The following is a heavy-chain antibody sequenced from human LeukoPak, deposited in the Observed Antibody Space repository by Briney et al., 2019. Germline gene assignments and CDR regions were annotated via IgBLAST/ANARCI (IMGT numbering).Heavy chain of an antibody. J-gene: IGHJ4*02. D-gene: IGHD6-19*01. V-gene: IGHV3-48*03. Sequence: GGSLRLSCAASGFTFSSYEMNWVRQAPGKGLEWVSYISSSGSTIYYADSVKGRFTISRDNAKNSLYLQMNSLRAEDTAVYYCARDRAGSSYYWGQGTLVTVSS. CDR3: ARDRAGSSYY. CDR1: GFTFSSYE. CDR2: ISSSGSTI.